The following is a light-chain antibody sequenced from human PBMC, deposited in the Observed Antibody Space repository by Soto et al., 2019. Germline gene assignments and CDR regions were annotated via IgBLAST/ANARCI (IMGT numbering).Light chain of an antibody. CDR1: QSISSF. CDR2: DSY. V-gene: IGKV3-11*01. CDR3: QQRSNWPLT. J-gene: IGKJ4*01. Sequence: PGERATLSCRASQSISSFLAWYQQKPGQAPRLLIYDSYNRAAGIPARFSGSGSGTDFTLTISSLEPEDFAVYYCQQRSNWPLTFGGGTKV.